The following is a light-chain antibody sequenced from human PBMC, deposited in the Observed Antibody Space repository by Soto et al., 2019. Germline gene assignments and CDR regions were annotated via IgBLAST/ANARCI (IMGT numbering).Light chain of an antibody. V-gene: IGLV4-60*03. CDR1: SGHSSYI. J-gene: IGLJ1*01. Sequence: QSVLTQSSSASASLGSSVKLTCTLSSGHSSYIIAWHQQQPGKAPRYLMKLEGSGSYNKGSGVPDRFSGSSSGADRYLTISNLQSEDEADYYSEDFGTGTKLTVL. CDR2: LEGSGSY. CDR3: ED.